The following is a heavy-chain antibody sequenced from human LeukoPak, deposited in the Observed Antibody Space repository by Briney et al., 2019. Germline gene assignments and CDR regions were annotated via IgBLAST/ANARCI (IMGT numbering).Heavy chain of an antibody. V-gene: IGHV3-53*01. Sequence: GGSLRLSCAASGFTVSSNYMSWVRQAPGKGLEWVSVIYSGGSTYYADSVKGRFTISRDNSKNTLYLQMNSLRAGDTAVCYCARDHYYYMDVWGKGTTVTVSS. CDR3: ARDHYYYMDV. J-gene: IGHJ6*03. CDR2: IYSGGST. CDR1: GFTVSSNY.